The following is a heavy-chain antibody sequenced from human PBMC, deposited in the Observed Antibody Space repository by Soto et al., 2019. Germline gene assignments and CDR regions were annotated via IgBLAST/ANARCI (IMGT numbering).Heavy chain of an antibody. J-gene: IGHJ6*02. CDR2: IHYSGST. V-gene: IGHV4-59*01. D-gene: IGHD2-2*01. CDR1: GGSISSYY. CDR3: ARARYQLLHPYYFGMDV. Sequence: QVQLQESGPGLVKPSETLSRTCTVSGGSISSYYWSWIRKSPGKGLEWIGYIHYSGSTKSNPSLKSRVTISVATSRNQVSLKLSSVTAADSAVYFCARARYQLLHPYYFGMDVWGQGTTVTVSS.